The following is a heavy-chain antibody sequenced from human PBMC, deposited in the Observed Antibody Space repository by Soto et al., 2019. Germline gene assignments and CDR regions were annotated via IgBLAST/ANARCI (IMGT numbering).Heavy chain of an antibody. V-gene: IGHV3-23*01. D-gene: IGHD3-10*01. CDR2: ISGSGGST. CDR3: AKDPYEPLLLWLGEDYFDY. CDR1: GFTFSSYA. J-gene: IGHJ4*02. Sequence: EVQLLESGGGLVQPGGSLRLSCAASGFTFSSYAMSWVRQAPGKGLEWVSAISGSGGSTYYADSVKGRFTISRDNSKNTLYLQMNGLRAEDTAVYYCAKDPYEPLLLWLGEDYFDYWGQGTLVTVSS.